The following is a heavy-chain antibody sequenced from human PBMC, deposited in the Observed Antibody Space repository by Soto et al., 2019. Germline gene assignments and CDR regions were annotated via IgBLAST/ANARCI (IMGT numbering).Heavy chain of an antibody. D-gene: IGHD6-25*01. CDR3: AREDSIIIPAVSDF. J-gene: IGHJ4*02. CDR1: GFAFNNYG. CDR2: ISRSDYT. Sequence: GGSLRLSCTVSGFAFNNYGINWVRQAPGKGLEWVWSISRSDYTYYSDSVKGRFTTLRDNAKNSVSLQMKTLRVEETTVYYCAREDSIIIPAVSDFWGQATLVIVSS. V-gene: IGHV3-21*01.